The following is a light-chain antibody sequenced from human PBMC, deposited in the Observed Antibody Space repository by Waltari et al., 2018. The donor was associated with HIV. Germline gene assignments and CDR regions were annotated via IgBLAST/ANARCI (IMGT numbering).Light chain of an antibody. V-gene: IGKV3-15*01. CDR1: QSVGSA. CDR3: QQYNKWPLT. CDR2: GAS. J-gene: IGKJ4*01. Sequence: EIVMTQSPATLSVSPGERVALSCRASQSVGSALACYQQKPGQVPRLLIYGASTRATGVPARFSGSGSETEFTLTISSLQSEDFAVYYCQQYNKWPLTFGGGTKVEIK.